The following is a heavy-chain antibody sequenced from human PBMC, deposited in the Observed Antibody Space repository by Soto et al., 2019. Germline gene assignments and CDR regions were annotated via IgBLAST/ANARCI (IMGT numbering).Heavy chain of an antibody. J-gene: IGHJ4*02. CDR2: ISGSGGST. D-gene: IGHD5-12*01. V-gene: IGHV3-23*01. CDR1: GFTFSSYA. CDR3: AKGGHVWWQPKSDY. Sequence: GGSLRLSCAASGFTFSSYAMSWVRQAPGKGLEWVSAISGSGGSTYYADSVKGRFTISRDNSKNTLYLQMNSLRAEDTAVYYCAKGGHVWWQPKSDYWGQGTLVTVSS.